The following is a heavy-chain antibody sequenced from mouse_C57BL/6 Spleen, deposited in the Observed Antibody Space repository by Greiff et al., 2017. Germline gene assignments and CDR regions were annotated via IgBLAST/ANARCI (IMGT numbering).Heavy chain of an antibody. CDR1: GYTFTDYY. V-gene: IGHV1-19*01. CDR3: ARSWPRGGNYGWYFWV. CDR2: INPYNGGT. J-gene: IGHJ1*03. Sequence: EVKLMESGPVLVKPGASVKMSCKASGYTFTDYYMNWVKQSHGKSLEWIGVINPYNGGTSYNQKFKGKATLTVDKSSSTAYMELYRLTSEDSAVYSWARSWPRGGNYGWYFWVWGTGTTVTVSS. D-gene: IGHD2-1*01.